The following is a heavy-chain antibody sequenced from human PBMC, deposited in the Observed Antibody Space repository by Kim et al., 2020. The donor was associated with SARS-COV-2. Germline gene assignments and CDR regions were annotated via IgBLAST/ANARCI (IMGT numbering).Heavy chain of an antibody. Sequence: ADSVKGRFTISRDNARKTLYLQMNSLRAEDTAVYYCARGPPTKMTTGWFDPWGQGTLVTVSS. CDR3: ARGPPTKMTTGWFDP. V-gene: IGHV3-74*01. J-gene: IGHJ5*02. D-gene: IGHD4-17*01.